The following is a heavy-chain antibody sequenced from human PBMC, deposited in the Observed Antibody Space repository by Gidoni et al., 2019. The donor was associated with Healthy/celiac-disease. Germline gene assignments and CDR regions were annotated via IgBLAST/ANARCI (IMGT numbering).Heavy chain of an antibody. D-gene: IGHD2-2*01. CDR1: GFPFSRYA. CDR2: IRGSGGRT. J-gene: IGHJ6*03. Sequence: EVQLLESGGGLVQPGGSLRPSCAAAGFPFSRYAMCWVRPAPGTGRGWVSAIRGSGGRTYYADSVKGRCTISRDNSKNTLYLQMNSLRAEDTAVYYCAKDARYCSSTSCYSPYYYYMDVWGKGTTVTVSS. CDR3: AKDARYCSSTSCYSPYYYYMDV. V-gene: IGHV3-23*01.